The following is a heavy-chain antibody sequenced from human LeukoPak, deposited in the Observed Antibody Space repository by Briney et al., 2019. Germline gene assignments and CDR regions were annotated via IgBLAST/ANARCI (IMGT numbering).Heavy chain of an antibody. J-gene: IGHJ4*02. CDR2: ISGSGGST. D-gene: IGHD2-21*01. Sequence: GGSLRLSCAASGFTFSSYAMSWVRQAPGKGLEGVSAISGSGGSTYYADSVKGRFTISRDNSKNTLYLQMNSLRAEDTAVYYCANSQYYSFDYWGQGTLVTVSS. CDR1: GFTFSSYA. V-gene: IGHV3-23*01. CDR3: ANSQYYSFDY.